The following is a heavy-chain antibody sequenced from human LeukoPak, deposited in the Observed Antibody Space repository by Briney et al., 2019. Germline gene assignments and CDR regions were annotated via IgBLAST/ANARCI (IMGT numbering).Heavy chain of an antibody. CDR1: GFTFSDFY. Sequence: GGSLRLSCAASGFTFSDFYMTWIRQAPGKGLEWISYISEDGRITYYADSLKGRFTISRDNAKNSLSLQVDGLRADDTAVYFCARRGNTDSCTVLIDYWGQGTLVTVSS. J-gene: IGHJ4*02. V-gene: IGHV3-11*01. D-gene: IGHD2-2*02. CDR3: ARRGNTDSCTVLIDY. CDR2: ISEDGRIT.